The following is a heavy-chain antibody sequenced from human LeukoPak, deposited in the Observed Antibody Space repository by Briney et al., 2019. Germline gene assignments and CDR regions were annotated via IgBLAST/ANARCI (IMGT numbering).Heavy chain of an antibody. Sequence: ASVKVSCKVSGYTLTELSMHWVRQAPGKGLEWMGGFDPEDGETIYAQKFQGRVTMTEDTSTDTAYMELSSLRSEDTAVYYCATHPRTWSIVATIYFDYWSQGTLVTVSS. J-gene: IGHJ4*02. D-gene: IGHD5-12*01. CDR2: FDPEDGET. V-gene: IGHV1-24*01. CDR1: GYTLTELS. CDR3: ATHPRTWSIVATIYFDY.